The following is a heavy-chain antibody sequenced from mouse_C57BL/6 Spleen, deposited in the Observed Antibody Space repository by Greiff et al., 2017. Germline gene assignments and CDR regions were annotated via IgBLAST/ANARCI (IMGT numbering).Heavy chain of an antibody. Sequence: VQLQQSGPVLVKPGASVKMSCKASGYTFTDYYMNWVKQSHGKSLEWIGVINPYNGGTSYNQKFKGKATLTVDKSSSTAYLELNSLTSEDSAVYYSARGEGYPPWFAYWGQGTLVTVSA. J-gene: IGHJ3*01. CDR3: ARGEGYPPWFAY. D-gene: IGHD2-2*01. CDR1: GYTFTDYY. CDR2: INPYNGGT. V-gene: IGHV1-19*01.